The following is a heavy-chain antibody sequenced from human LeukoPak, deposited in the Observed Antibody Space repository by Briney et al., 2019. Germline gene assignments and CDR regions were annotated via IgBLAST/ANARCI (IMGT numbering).Heavy chain of an antibody. D-gene: IGHD4-17*01. Sequence: GGSLRLSCAASGFTFSNYGMHWVRQAPGKGVEWVAFIRSDGINKYHADSVKGRFTISRDNSKNTLYLQMNSLRAEDTAFYYCARSMSTVATRFFDLWGRGTLVTVSS. CDR3: ARSMSTVATRFFDL. V-gene: IGHV3-30*02. J-gene: IGHJ2*01. CDR1: GFTFSNYG. CDR2: IRSDGINK.